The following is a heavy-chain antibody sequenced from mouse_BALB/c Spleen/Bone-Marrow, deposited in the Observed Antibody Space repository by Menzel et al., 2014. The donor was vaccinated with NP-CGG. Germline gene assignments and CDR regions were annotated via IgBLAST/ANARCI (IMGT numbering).Heavy chain of an antibody. Sequence: SGAELVKPGASVKMSCKASGYTFTSYNMHWVKQTPGQGLEWIGAIYPGNGDTSYNQKFKGKATLTADKSSSTAYMQLSSLTSDDSAVYYCARGDGYDSYYFDYWGQGTTLTVSS. CDR3: ARGDGYDSYYFDY. CDR2: IYPGNGDT. CDR1: GYTFTSYN. V-gene: IGHV1-12*01. D-gene: IGHD2-2*01. J-gene: IGHJ2*01.